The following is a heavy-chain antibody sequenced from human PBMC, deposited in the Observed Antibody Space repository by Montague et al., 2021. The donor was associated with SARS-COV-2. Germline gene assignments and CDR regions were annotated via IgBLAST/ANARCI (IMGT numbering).Heavy chain of an antibody. CDR2: IYYSGST. CDR1: GGSISSYY. V-gene: IGHV4-59*12. Sequence: SETLSLTCTVSGGSISSYYWSWIRQPPGKRLEWIGYIYYSGSTYYNPSLKSRVTISVDTSKNQFSLKLSSVTAADTAVYYCARVGRQQLVRLSGMDVWGQGTTDTVSS. D-gene: IGHD6-13*01. J-gene: IGHJ6*02. CDR3: ARVGRQQLVRLSGMDV.